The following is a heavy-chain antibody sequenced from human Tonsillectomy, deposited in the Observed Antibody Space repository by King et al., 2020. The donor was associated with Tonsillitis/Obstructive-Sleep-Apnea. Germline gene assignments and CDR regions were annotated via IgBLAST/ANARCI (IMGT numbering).Heavy chain of an antibody. Sequence: VQLVESGGGLIQPGGSLRLSCAASGFTVSSNYMSWVRQAPGKGLEWVSVFYSGGSTYYADSVQGRFTISRDNSNNTLYLQMNSLRAEDTAVYYCARSWGDSGYDFYFDYWGQGTLVTVSS. CDR1: GFTVSSNY. D-gene: IGHD5-12*01. J-gene: IGHJ4*02. CDR2: FYSGGST. CDR3: ARSWGDSGYDFYFDY. V-gene: IGHV3-53*01.